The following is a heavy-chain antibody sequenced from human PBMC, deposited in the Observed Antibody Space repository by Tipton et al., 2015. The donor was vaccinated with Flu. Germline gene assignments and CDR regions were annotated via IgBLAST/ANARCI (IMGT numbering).Heavy chain of an antibody. CDR3: ARLGATVTKDAVDM. Sequence: GLVKPSETLSLSCCVCGYSVSWGSYWGWVRRPPGRGLEWFGHMFQSGDSFYSPSLKSRVSLSVDTSNNQFSLNLRSMTDADKAVYFCARLGATVTKDAVDMWGQGTRVSVSS. V-gene: IGHV4-38-2*01. J-gene: IGHJ3*02. CDR1: GYSVSWGSY. CDR2: MFQSGDS. D-gene: IGHD4-17*01.